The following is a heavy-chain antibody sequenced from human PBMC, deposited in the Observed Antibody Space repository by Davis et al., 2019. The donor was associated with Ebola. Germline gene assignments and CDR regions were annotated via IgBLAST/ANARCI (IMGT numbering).Heavy chain of an antibody. D-gene: IGHD5-12*01. J-gene: IGHJ4*02. V-gene: IGHV4-34*01. Sequence: SETLSLTCAVYGGSFKSYYWNWIRQPPGKGLEWIGEINHSGSSKYNPSLKSRVTMSADTSKNQVSLKLSSVTAADTAVYYCARRLVATYYFDYWGQGTLVTVSS. CDR2: INHSGSS. CDR3: ARRLVATYYFDY. CDR1: GGSFKSYY.